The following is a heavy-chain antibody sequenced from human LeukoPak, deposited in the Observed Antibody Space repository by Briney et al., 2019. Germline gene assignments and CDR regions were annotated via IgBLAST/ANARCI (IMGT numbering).Heavy chain of an antibody. Sequence: SETLSLTCTVSGGSISSYYWSWIRQPPGKGLEWIGYIYYSGSTNYNPSLKSRVTISVDTSKNQFSLKLSSVTAADTAVYYCAGGTTVTRFYYGMDVWGQGTTVTVSS. CDR2: IYYSGST. D-gene: IGHD4-17*01. J-gene: IGHJ6*02. CDR3: AGGTTVTRFYYGMDV. CDR1: GGSISSYY. V-gene: IGHV4-59*08.